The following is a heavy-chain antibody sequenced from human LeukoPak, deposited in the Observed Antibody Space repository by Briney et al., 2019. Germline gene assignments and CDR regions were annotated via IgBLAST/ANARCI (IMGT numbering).Heavy chain of an antibody. CDR1: GFIFSDYW. CDR2: INTDGGFT. Sequence: PGGSLRLSCAASGFIFSDYWMHWVRQAPGKGLVWVSRINTDGGFTRYADSVQGRFIISRDTAKNTLFLQMNSLRAADTAVYYCAREAKVGGALQYWGQGILVTVSS. V-gene: IGHV3-74*01. CDR3: AREAKVGGALQY. J-gene: IGHJ4*02. D-gene: IGHD1-26*01.